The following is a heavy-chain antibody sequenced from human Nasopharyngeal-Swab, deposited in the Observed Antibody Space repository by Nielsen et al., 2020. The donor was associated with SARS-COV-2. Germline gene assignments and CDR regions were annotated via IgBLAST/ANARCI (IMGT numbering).Heavy chain of an antibody. CDR3: ARSEFRSGYYGTAEYYGLDV. Sequence: SETLSLTCTVSGGSLNSINYYWGWIRQPPGKGLEWIGSIYYSGSAYYNPSLKSRVTISVDTSKNQFSLKLSSVTAADTAVYYCARSEFRSGYYGTAEYYGLDVWGQGTTVTV. J-gene: IGHJ6*02. D-gene: IGHD3-3*01. CDR2: IYYSGSA. CDR1: GGSLNSINYY. V-gene: IGHV4-39*07.